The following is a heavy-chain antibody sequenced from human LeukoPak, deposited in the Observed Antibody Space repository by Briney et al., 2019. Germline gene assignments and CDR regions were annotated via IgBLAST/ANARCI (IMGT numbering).Heavy chain of an antibody. V-gene: IGHV3-23*01. D-gene: IGHD6-13*01. CDR3: AKDRIAKSPPKSNWFDP. CDR1: GFTVSSNY. Sequence: GGSLRLSCAASGFTVSSNYMSWVRQAPGKGLEWVSTLSGSGGSTYYADSVKGRFTISRDNSKNTLYLQMNSLRAEDTAVYYCAKDRIAKSPPKSNWFDPWGQGTLVTVSS. J-gene: IGHJ5*02. CDR2: LSGSGGST.